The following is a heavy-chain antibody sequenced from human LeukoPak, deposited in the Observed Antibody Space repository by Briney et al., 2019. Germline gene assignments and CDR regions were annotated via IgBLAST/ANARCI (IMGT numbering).Heavy chain of an antibody. CDR3: ARDLGYGDYELGGY. V-gene: IGHV3-21*01. D-gene: IGHD4-17*01. CDR1: GFTFSSYS. J-gene: IGHJ4*02. Sequence: GGSLRLSCAASGFTFSSYSMNWVRQAPGKGLEWVSYISSSSSYIYYADSVKGRFTISRDNAKNSLYLQMNSLRAEDTAVYYCARDLGYGDYELGGYWGQGTLVTVSS. CDR2: ISSSSSYI.